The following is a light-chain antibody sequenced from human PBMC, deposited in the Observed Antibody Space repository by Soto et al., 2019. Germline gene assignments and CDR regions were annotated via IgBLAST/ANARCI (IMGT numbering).Light chain of an antibody. Sequence: LVLTQSPDTLSLSPGGRATLSCRATQSVSSNSLAWYKPXPGQAPXXLIYAAATRATGIPDRFSGSGSGTDFTLTISRLEPEDFAMYYCHQYGSSPPVGQGTKLDIK. V-gene: IGKV3-20*01. CDR1: QSVSSNS. J-gene: IGKJ1*01. CDR3: HQYGSSPP. CDR2: AAA.